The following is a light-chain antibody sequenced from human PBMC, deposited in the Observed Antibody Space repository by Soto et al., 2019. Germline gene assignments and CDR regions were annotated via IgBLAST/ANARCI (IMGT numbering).Light chain of an antibody. CDR3: SSYTTSSTSVV. V-gene: IGLV2-14*03. CDR1: SGDVDDFNY. Sequence: QSALTQPASVSGSPGQSITMSCTGTSGDVDDFNYVSWYQQYPGKAPKLMIYDVSNRPSGVSNRFSGSKSGNTASLTISGLQAEDEADYYCSSYTTSSTSVVFGGGTKVTVL. CDR2: DVS. J-gene: IGLJ2*01.